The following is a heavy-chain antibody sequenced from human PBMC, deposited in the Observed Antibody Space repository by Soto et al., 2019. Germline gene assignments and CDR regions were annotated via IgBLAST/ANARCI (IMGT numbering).Heavy chain of an antibody. V-gene: IGHV3-23*01. J-gene: IGHJ3*02. CDR2: ISGSGGST. Sequence: EVQLLESGGGLVQPGGSLRLSCAASGFTFSSYAMSWVRQAPGKGLEWVSAISGSGGSTYYADSVKGRFTISRDNSKNTMYLQMNSLRAEDTAVYYCAKIPHSSSWYFDYFDIWGQGTMVTVSS. CDR1: GFTFSSYA. CDR3: AKIPHSSSWYFDYFDI. D-gene: IGHD6-13*01.